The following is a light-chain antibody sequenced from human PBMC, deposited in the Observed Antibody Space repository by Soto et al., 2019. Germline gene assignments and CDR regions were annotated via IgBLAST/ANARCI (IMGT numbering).Light chain of an antibody. J-gene: IGKJ2*01. Sequence: EIVMTQSPATLSVSPGERATLSCRASQSVSSNLAWYQQKPGQAPRLLIYGASTRATGIPARFRGSGSGTDFTLTISSLQSEAVAVYYCQQYNNWPLYTFGQGTQLEIK. V-gene: IGKV3-15*01. CDR2: GAS. CDR1: QSVSSN. CDR3: QQYNNWPLYT.